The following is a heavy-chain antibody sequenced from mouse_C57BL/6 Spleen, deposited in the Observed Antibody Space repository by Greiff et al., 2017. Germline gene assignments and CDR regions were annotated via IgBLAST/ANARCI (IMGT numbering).Heavy chain of an antibody. V-gene: IGHV1-82*01. CDR1: GYAFSSSW. Sequence: QVQLQQSGPELVKPGASVKISCKASGYAFSSSWMNWVKQRPGKGLEWIGRIYPGDGDTNYNGKFKGKATLTADKSSSTAYMQLSSLTSEDSAVYFCGKGGPEGAMDYWGQGTSVTVSS. CDR2: IYPGDGDT. J-gene: IGHJ4*01. CDR3: GKGGPEGAMDY.